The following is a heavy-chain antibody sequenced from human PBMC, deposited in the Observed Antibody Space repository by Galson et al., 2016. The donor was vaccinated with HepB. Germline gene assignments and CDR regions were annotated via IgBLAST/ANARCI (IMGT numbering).Heavy chain of an antibody. Sequence: CAISGDSVSSKSAAWNWIRQSPSRGLEWLGRTYYRSKWYYDYAVSVKSRISITPDTPKNQFSLQMTSVTPEDPAVYYCARDLGIAIAATNDAFDIWGQGTIVTVSS. CDR2: TYYRSKWYY. J-gene: IGHJ3*02. V-gene: IGHV6-1*01. D-gene: IGHD6-13*01. CDR1: GDSVSSKSAA. CDR3: ARDLGIAIAATNDAFDI.